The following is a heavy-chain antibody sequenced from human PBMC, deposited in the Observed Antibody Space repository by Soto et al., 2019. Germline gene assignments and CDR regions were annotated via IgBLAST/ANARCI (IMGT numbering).Heavy chain of an antibody. J-gene: IGHJ4*02. V-gene: IGHV3-30-3*01. CDR1: GFTFSSYA. CDR3: AHLVDDFWIPDY. D-gene: IGHD3-3*01. CDR2: ISYDGSNK. Sequence: GGSLRLSCAAPGFTFSSYAMHWVRQAPGKGLEWVAVISYDGSNKYYADSVKGRFTISRDNSKNTLYLQMNSLRAEDTAVYYCAHLVDDFWIPDYWGQGTLVTVSS.